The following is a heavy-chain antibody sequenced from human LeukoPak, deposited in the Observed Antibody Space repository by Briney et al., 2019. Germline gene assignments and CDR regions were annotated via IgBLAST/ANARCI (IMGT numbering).Heavy chain of an antibody. D-gene: IGHD6-13*01. J-gene: IGHJ4*02. V-gene: IGHV3-23*01. CDR1: GFTFCSHA. CDR3: AKDRSSSWYEEYYFDY. CDR2: ISGSGGST. Sequence: GSLRISFAASGFTFCSHAMNRVRQAPRKGPEWVSNISGSGGSTYYADSVKGRFTISRDNSKNTLYLQMNSLRAEDTAEYYCAKDRSSSWYEEYYFDYWGQGTLVTVSS.